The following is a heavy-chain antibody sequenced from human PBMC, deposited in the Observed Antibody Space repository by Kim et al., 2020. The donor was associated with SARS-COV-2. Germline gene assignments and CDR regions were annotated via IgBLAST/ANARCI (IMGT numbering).Heavy chain of an antibody. CDR3: ARDRVMAGSDI. D-gene: IGHD6-19*01. J-gene: IGHJ4*02. CDR2: INQNGIEK. V-gene: IGHV3-7*01. Sequence: GGSLRLSCAASGFNSSKYWMSWVRQAPGKGLEWVANINQNGIEKYYVDSVKGRFTISRDNAKNSLYLQMNSQRAEDMAVYYCARDRVMAGSDIWVQGTLVIVSS. CDR1: GFNSSKYW.